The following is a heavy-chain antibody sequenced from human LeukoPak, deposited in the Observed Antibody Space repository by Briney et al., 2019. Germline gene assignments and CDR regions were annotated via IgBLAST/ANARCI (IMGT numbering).Heavy chain of an antibody. J-gene: IGHJ6*03. D-gene: IGHD2-15*01. CDR3: VKSGGYYYMDA. CDR1: GFIFYDFA. V-gene: IGHV3-9*01. CDR2: ISWNSDII. Sequence: GGSLRLSCAASGFIFYDFAMHWVRQPPGKGLEWVSTISWNSDIILYADSVEGRFTISRDNDRNSLYLEMNSLRPEDTALYYCVKSGGYYYMDAWGKGTTVVVSS.